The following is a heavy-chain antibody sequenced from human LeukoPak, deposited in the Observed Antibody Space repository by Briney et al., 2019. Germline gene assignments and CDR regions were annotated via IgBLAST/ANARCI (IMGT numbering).Heavy chain of an antibody. J-gene: IGHJ4*02. CDR3: SRDGASSGWNYFDD. Sequence: GGPLRLSCTASGFTFGDSAMSWFRQAPGKGLEWVGFIRAKTYGGTTDYAASVKGRFSISRDDFKNIAYLQMTSLQTEDTAVYYCSRDGASSGWNYFDDWGQGTLVTVSS. CDR2: IRAKTYGGTT. D-gene: IGHD6-19*01. V-gene: IGHV3-49*03. CDR1: GFTFGDSA.